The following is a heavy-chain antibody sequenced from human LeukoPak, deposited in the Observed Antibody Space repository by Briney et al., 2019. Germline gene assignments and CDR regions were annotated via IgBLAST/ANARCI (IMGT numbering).Heavy chain of an antibody. CDR2: IGSSSSTI. Sequence: GGSLRLSCAASGFTFSNYWMNWVRQAPGKGLEWVSYIGSSSSTIYYADSVKGRFTISRDNSKNTLYLQMNSLRAEDTAVYYCAKDNSRGDAFDIWGQGTMVTVSS. J-gene: IGHJ3*02. CDR1: GFTFSNYW. V-gene: IGHV3-48*01. CDR3: AKDNSRGDAFDI.